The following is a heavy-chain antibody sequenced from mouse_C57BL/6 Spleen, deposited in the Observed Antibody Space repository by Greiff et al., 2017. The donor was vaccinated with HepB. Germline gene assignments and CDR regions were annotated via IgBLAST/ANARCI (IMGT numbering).Heavy chain of an antibody. V-gene: IGHV1-69*01. CDR2: IDPSDSYT. J-gene: IGHJ2*01. D-gene: IGHD2-4*01. CDR3: ARGVDDYENYFDC. CDR1: GYTFTSYW. Sequence: QVQLQQPGAELVMPGASVKLSCKASGYTFTSYWMHWVKQRPGQGLEWIGEIDPSDSYTNYNQKFKGKSTLTVDKSSSTAYMQLSSLTSEDSAVYYCARGVDDYENYFDCWGQGTTLTVSS.